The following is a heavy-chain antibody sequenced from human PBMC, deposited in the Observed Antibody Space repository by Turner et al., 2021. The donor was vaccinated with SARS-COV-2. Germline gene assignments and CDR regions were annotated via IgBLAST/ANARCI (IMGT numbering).Heavy chain of an antibody. D-gene: IGHD2-15*01. CDR1: GFTFSSYG. Sequence: QVQLVESGGGVVQTGRYLRLSCATSGFTFSSYGMHWVRQAPGKRLEWVAVISYDGSNKYYADSVKGRITISRDNSKNTLYLQMNSLRAEDTAVYYCAKQQGRYCSGGSCLTGYFQHWGQGTLVTVSS. V-gene: IGHV3-30*18. CDR3: AKQQGRYCSGGSCLTGYFQH. J-gene: IGHJ1*01. CDR2: ISYDGSNK.